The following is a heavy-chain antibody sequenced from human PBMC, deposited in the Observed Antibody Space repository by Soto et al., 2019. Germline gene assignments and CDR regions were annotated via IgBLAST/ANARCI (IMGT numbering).Heavy chain of an antibody. Sequence: SETLSLTCTVSGGSISSGDYYWSWIRQPPGKGLEWIGYIYYSGSTYYNPSLKSRVTISVDTSKNQFSLKLSSVTAADTAVYYCARTTDIVLVPAAPQGFDPWGQGTLVTVSS. J-gene: IGHJ5*02. CDR1: GGSISSGDYY. CDR2: IYYSGST. CDR3: ARTTDIVLVPAAPQGFDP. V-gene: IGHV4-30-4*01. D-gene: IGHD2-2*01.